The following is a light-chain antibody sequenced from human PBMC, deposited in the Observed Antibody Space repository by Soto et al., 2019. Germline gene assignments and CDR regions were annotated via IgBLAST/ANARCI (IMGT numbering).Light chain of an antibody. V-gene: IGKV3-15*01. CDR2: GAS. CDR1: QSVSSN. CDR3: QQYNNWWT. J-gene: IGKJ1*01. Sequence: EIVMTQSPATLSVSPGERATLSCRASQSVSSNLAWYQQKPGHAPRLLIYGASTRATGIPARLSGSGSGTEFTLTISSLQSEDFAVYYCQQYNNWWTFGQGTKVEIK.